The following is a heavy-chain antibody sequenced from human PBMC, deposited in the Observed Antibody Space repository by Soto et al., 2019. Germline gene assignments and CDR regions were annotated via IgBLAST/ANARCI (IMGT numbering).Heavy chain of an antibody. CDR3: ARWDGYGDV. D-gene: IGHD4-17*01. Sequence: EVQLLESGGGLVQPGGSLRLSCAASGFSFSTYSMAWVRQTPGKGLAWVSGLSGGGSNTFYADSVQGRFTISVDKSKNTVYLQMNSLRVEDTAVYYCARWDGYGDVWGQGTLVTVSS. V-gene: IGHV3-23*01. CDR1: GFSFSTYS. J-gene: IGHJ4*02. CDR2: LSGGGSNT.